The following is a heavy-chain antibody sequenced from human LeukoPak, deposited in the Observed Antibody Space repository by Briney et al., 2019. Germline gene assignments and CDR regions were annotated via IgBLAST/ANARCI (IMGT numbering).Heavy chain of an antibody. V-gene: IGHV1-8*01. CDR2: MNPNSGNT. CDR1: GYTFTSYD. CDR3: ARISIYDYVWGSYRYLHY. J-gene: IGHJ4*02. D-gene: IGHD3-16*02. Sequence: GASVKVSCKASGYTFTSYDINWVRQATGQGLEWMGWMNPNSGNTGYAQKFQGRVTMTRNTSISTAYMELSSLRSEDTAVYYCARISIYDYVWGSYRYLHYWGQGTLVTVSS.